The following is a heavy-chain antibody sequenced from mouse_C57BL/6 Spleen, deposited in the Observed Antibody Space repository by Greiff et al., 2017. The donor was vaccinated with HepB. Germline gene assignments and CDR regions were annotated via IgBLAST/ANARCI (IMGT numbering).Heavy chain of an antibody. Sequence: VQLQQSGPELVKPGASVKISCKASGYAFSSSWMNWVKQRPGKGLEWIGRIYPGDGDTNYNGKFKGKATLTADKSSSTAYMQLSSLTSEDSAVYLCARGEDGYKYAMDNWSQGTSVTVAS. CDR3: ARGEDGYKYAMDN. J-gene: IGHJ4*01. CDR2: IYPGDGDT. CDR1: GYAFSSSW. V-gene: IGHV1-82*01. D-gene: IGHD2-3*01.